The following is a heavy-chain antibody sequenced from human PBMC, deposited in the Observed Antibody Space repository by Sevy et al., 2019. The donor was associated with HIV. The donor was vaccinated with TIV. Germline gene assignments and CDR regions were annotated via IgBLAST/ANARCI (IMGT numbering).Heavy chain of an antibody. CDR3: AKGLGMVQGALLSDEL. Sequence: GGSLRLSCAASGFTFSNFGMHWVRQAPGKGPEWVTFIRYDGSTKYYVDSVKGRFIISRDNSKNTLYLQMNSLRPDDTAVYFCAKGLGMVQGALLSDELWGQGTMVTVSS. D-gene: IGHD3-10*01. CDR1: GFTFSNFG. J-gene: IGHJ3*01. CDR2: IRYDGSTK. V-gene: IGHV3-30*02.